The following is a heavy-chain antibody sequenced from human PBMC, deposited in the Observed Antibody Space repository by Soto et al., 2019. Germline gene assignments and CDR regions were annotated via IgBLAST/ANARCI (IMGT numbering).Heavy chain of an antibody. V-gene: IGHV3-30*18. Sequence: QVQLVESGGGVVQPGRSLRLSCAASGFTFSSYGMYWVRQAPGKGLEWVAVISYDGSNKYYADSVKGRFTISRDNSKNTLYLQMNSLRAEDTAVYYCAKGQVGATTVDYWGQGTLVTVSS. D-gene: IGHD1-26*01. CDR3: AKGQVGATTVDY. CDR2: ISYDGSNK. CDR1: GFTFSSYG. J-gene: IGHJ4*02.